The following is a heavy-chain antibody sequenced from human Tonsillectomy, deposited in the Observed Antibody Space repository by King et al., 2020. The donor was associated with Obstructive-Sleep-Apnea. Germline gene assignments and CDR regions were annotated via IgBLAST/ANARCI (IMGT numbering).Heavy chain of an antibody. D-gene: IGHD4-11*01. J-gene: IGHJ4*02. CDR1: GGSFSDHY. V-gene: IGHV4-34*01. CDR3: ATLYSGTDF. CDR2: INHSGST. Sequence: HVQLQQWGAGLLKPSETLSLTCAVYGGSFSDHYWNWIRQPPGKGLEWIGEINHSGSTNYNPSLKSRVTISVNTSKNQFSLNLYSVTAADTAVYYCATLYSGTDFWGQGTLVTVSS.